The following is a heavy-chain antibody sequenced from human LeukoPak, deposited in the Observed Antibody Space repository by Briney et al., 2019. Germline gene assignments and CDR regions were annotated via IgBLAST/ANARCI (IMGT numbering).Heavy chain of an antibody. J-gene: IGHJ5*02. Sequence: SETLSLTCTVSGGSISSSSYYWGWIRQPPGKGLEWIGSIYYSGSTYYNPSLKSRVTISVDTSKNQFSLKLSSVTAADTAVYYCAISLGYCSSTSCFRWFDPWGQGTLVTVSS. CDR1: GGSISSSSYY. CDR2: IYYSGST. V-gene: IGHV4-39*07. CDR3: AISLGYCSSTSCFRWFDP. D-gene: IGHD2-2*01.